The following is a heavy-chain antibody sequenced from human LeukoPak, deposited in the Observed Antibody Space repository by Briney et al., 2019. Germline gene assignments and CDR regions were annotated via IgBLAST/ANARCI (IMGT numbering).Heavy chain of an antibody. D-gene: IGHD6-19*01. V-gene: IGHV4-34*01. CDR2: VNHSGST. CDR1: GGSFSGYF. Sequence: SETLSLTCAVYGGSFSGYFWTWIRQAPGKGLEWIGEVNHSGSTNYKPSLKSRLTISVDTSKNQFSLKLSSVTAADTAVYYCARERRQWLPPHPCYFDYWGQGTLVTVSS. J-gene: IGHJ4*02. CDR3: ARERRQWLPPHPCYFDY.